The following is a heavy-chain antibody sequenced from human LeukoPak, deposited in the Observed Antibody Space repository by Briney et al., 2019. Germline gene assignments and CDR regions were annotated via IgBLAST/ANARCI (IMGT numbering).Heavy chain of an antibody. V-gene: IGHV3-11*01. CDR1: GFTFSDYY. Sequence: PGGSLRLSCAASGFTFSDYYMSWIRQAPGKGLEWVSYISSSGSTIYYADSVKGRFTISRDNAKNSLYLQMNSLRAEDTAVYYCARERSRDGYKNPRVYYYYMDVWGKGTTVTISS. CDR2: ISSSGSTI. D-gene: IGHD5-24*01. J-gene: IGHJ6*03. CDR3: ARERSRDGYKNPRVYYYYMDV.